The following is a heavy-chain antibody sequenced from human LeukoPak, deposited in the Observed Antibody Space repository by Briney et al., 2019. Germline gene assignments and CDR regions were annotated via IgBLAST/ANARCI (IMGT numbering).Heavy chain of an antibody. CDR2: IYASGSA. Sequence: SQTLSLTCAVSGGSVSGHYWDWIRQPPGKGLEWIGYIYASGSANYHPSLKSRVTISLDTSENHVSLRLTSVTAEDTAIYYCAREAPGGSGWTYFDYWGQGSLVTVSS. J-gene: IGHJ4*02. V-gene: IGHV4-59*02. CDR3: AREAPGGSGWTYFDY. CDR1: GGSVSGHY. D-gene: IGHD6-19*01.